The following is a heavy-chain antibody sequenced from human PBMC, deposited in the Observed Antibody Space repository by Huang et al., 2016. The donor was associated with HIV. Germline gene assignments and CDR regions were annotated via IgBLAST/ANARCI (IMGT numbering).Heavy chain of an antibody. D-gene: IGHD3-3*01. CDR3: AKGSERSLTGPKYQYYFDY. CDR1: IFTFSTSA. J-gene: IGHJ4*02. Sequence: EVQLLESGGGLVQPGGSLRLSCAASIFTFSTSAMSWVRQAPGKGLWWVSGIRGSGSRTYYADSVKGRFTISRDNSRNTLYLQMKSLRVEDTAIYYCAKGSERSLTGPKYQYYFDYWGQGTLVTVSS. V-gene: IGHV3-23*01. CDR2: IRGSGSRT.